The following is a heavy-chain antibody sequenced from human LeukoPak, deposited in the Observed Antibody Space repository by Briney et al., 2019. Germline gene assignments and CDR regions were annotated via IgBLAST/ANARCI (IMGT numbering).Heavy chain of an antibody. CDR1: GFTFSSYG. J-gene: IGHJ4*02. Sequence: GGSLRLSCAASGFTFSSYGMHWVRRAPGKGLVWVSRISSDGSITSYADSVKGRFTISRDNAKNTLYLQMNSLRAEDTAVYYCARHLNYYLDYWGQGTLVTVSS. CDR3: ARHLNYYLDY. D-gene: IGHD3-10*01. CDR2: ISSDGSIT. V-gene: IGHV3-74*01.